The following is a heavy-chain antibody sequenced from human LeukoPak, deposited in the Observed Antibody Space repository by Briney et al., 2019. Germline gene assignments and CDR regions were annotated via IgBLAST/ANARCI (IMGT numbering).Heavy chain of an antibody. CDR3: ARQHCAGGTCYDDRGFFDF. Sequence: GASVKVSRKASGYTFTSYYMHWVRQAPGQGLEWMGGFIPRFGTTFYAQKFQGRVTPVADKSTNAAFMEVSSLTSDDTAVYYCARQHCAGGTCYDDRGFFDFWGQGTLVTVSS. D-gene: IGHD2-15*01. CDR2: FIPRFGTT. J-gene: IGHJ4*02. V-gene: IGHV1-46*01. CDR1: GYTFTSYY.